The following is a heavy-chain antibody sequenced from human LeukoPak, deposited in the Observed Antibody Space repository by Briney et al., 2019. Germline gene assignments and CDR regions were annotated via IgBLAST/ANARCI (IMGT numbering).Heavy chain of an antibody. J-gene: IGHJ4*02. CDR3: ARAKKDRAYYDILTGYQPWYYFDY. Sequence: ASVKVSCKASGYTFTSYAMHWVRQAPGQRLEWMGWINAGNGNTKYSQKFQGRVTITRDTSASTAYMELSSLRSEDTAVYYCARAKKDRAYYDILTGYQPWYYFDYWGQGTLVTVSS. CDR1: GYTFTSYA. V-gene: IGHV1-3*01. CDR2: INAGNGNT. D-gene: IGHD3-9*01.